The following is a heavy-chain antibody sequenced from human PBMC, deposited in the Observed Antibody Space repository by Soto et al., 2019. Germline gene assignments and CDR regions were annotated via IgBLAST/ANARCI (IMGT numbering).Heavy chain of an antibody. V-gene: IGHV4-59*01. CDR3: ARSRRKTLLYSSSSGYFDY. D-gene: IGHD6-6*01. CDR2: IYYSGST. CDR1: GGSISSYY. Sequence: SETLSLTCTVSGGSISSYYWSWIRQPPGKGLEWIGYIYYSGSTNYNPSLKSRVTISVDTSKNQFSLKLSSMTAADTAVYYCARSRRKTLLYSSSSGYFDYWGQGTLVTVSS. J-gene: IGHJ4*02.